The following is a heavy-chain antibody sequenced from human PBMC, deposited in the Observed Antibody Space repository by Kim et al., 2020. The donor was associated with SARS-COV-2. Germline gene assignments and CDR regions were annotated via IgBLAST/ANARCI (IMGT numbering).Heavy chain of an antibody. Sequence: SETLSLTCTVSGGSISSSSYYWGWIRQPPGKGLEWIGSIYYSGSTYYNPSLKSRVTISVDTSKNQFSLKLSSVTAADTAVYYCARRAPSDFWSGYSWFDPWGQGTLVTVSS. CDR3: ARRAPSDFWSGYSWFDP. CDR1: GGSISSSSYY. V-gene: IGHV4-39*01. J-gene: IGHJ5*02. CDR2: IYYSGST. D-gene: IGHD3-3*01.